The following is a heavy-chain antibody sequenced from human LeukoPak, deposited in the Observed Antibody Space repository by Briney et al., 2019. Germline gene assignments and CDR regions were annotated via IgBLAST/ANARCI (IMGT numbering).Heavy chain of an antibody. CDR2: IYYSGST. CDR1: GGSISSYY. J-gene: IGHJ6*02. V-gene: IGHV4-59*01. D-gene: IGHD1-26*01. Sequence: PSETLSLTCTVSGGSISSYYWSWIRQPPGKGLEWIGYIYYSGSTNYNPSLKSRVTISVDTSKNQFSLKLSSVTAADTAVYYCARGGTVRNGMDVWGQGTTITVSS. CDR3: ARGGTVRNGMDV.